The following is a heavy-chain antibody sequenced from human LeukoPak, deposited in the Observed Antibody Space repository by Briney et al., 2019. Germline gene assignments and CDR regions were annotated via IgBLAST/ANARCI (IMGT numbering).Heavy chain of an antibody. J-gene: IGHJ4*02. CDR3: ASGRGYFEN. CDR2: ITSDSNTI. CDR1: GFAFSIYS. D-gene: IGHD2-15*01. Sequence: GGSLRLSCAASGFAFSIYSMNWVRQAPGKGLEWLSYITSDSNTIYYADSVKGRFTISRDNAKNSLYLQMNSLRAEDTAIYYCASGRGYFENWGQGTLVTVSS. V-gene: IGHV3-48*01.